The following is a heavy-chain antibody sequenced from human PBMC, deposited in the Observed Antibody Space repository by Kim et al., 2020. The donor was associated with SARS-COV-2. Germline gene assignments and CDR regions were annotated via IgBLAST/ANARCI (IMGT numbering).Heavy chain of an antibody. CDR2: IKQDGSEK. CDR1: GFTFSSYW. V-gene: IGHV3-7*03. D-gene: IGHD3-22*01. Sequence: GGSLRLSCAASGFTFSSYWMSWVRQAPGKGLEWVANIKQDGSEKYYVDSVKGRFTISRDNAKNSLYLQMNSLRAEDTAVYYCARGITMIVVGDAFDIWGQGTMVTVSS. J-gene: IGHJ3*02. CDR3: ARGITMIVVGDAFDI.